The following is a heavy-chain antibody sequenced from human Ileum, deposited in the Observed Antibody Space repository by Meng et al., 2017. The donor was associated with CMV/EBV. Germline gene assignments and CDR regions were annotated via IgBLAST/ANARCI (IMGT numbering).Heavy chain of an antibody. J-gene: IGHJ4*02. D-gene: IGHD3-22*01. V-gene: IGHV4-4*07. CDR2: ISSSGNT. Sequence: VHLRGWGLGLVRPSETLSLPCTVSGDSIINSYWSWLRQPAGKKLEWIGRISSSGNTNYTPSLKSRVIMSLDTSNNQFFLKLTSVTAADTALYYCARGESRGYYYFDYWGQGILVTVSS. CDR3: ARGESRGYYYFDY. CDR1: GDSIINSY.